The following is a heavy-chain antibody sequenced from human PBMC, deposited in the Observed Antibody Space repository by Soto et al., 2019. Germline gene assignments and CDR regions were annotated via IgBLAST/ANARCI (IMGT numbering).Heavy chain of an antibody. D-gene: IGHD3-3*01. J-gene: IGHJ4*02. CDR1: GYTFTSYG. Sequence: QVQLVQSGAEVKKPGASVKVSYKASGYTFTSYGISWVRQAPGQGLEWMGWISAYNGNTNYAQKLQGRVTMTTDTSTSTAYMELRSLRSDDTAVYYCARVVYDFWSGYPPLDYWGQGTLVTVSS. CDR3: ARVVYDFWSGYPPLDY. CDR2: ISAYNGNT. V-gene: IGHV1-18*01.